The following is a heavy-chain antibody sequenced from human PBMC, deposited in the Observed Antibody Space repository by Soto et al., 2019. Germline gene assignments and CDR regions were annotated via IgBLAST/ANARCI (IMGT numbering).Heavy chain of an antibody. D-gene: IGHD5-18*01. CDR1: GFTFSSYA. V-gene: IGHV3-30-3*01. J-gene: IGHJ5*02. CDR2: ISYDGSNK. CDR3: ARDGAGYPRGWFDP. Sequence: GGSLRLSCAASGFTFSSYAMHWVRQAPGKGLEWVAVISYDGSNKYYADSVKGRFTISRDNSKNTLYLQMNSLRAEDTAVYYCARDGAGYPRGWFDPWGQGTLVTVSS.